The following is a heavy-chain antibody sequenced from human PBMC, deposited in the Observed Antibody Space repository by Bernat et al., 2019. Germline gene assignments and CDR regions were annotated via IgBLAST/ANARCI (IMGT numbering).Heavy chain of an antibody. CDR2: ISYDGSNK. V-gene: IGHV3-30-3*01. CDR3: ARVPPGITMFGVVTPDYYYYGMDV. D-gene: IGHD3-3*01. CDR1: GFTFSSYA. J-gene: IGHJ6*02. Sequence: QVQLVESGGGVVQPGRSLRLSCAASGFTFSSYAMHWVRQAPGKGLEWVAVISYDGSNKYYADSVKGRFTISRDNSKNTLYLQMNSLRAEDTAVYYCARVPPGITMFGVVTPDYYYYGMDVWGQGTTVTVSS.